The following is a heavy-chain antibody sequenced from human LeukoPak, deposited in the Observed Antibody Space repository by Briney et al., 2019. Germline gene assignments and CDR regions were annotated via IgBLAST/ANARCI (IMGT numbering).Heavy chain of an antibody. CDR1: GYTFTGYY. CDR3: ARGATIFGVANWFDP. V-gene: IGHV1-2*02. D-gene: IGHD3-3*01. Sequence: ASVKVSCKASGYTFTGYYMHWVRQAPGQGLEWMGWINPSSGGTNYAQKFQGRVTMTRDTSISTAYMELSRLRSEDTAVYYCARGATIFGVANWFDPWGQGTLVTVSS. J-gene: IGHJ5*02. CDR2: INPSSGGT.